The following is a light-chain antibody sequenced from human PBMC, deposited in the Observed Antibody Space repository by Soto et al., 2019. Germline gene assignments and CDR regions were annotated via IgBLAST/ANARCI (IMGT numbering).Light chain of an antibody. CDR3: QQYGSSWT. V-gene: IGKV3-20*01. J-gene: IGKJ1*01. Sequence: EIVLTQSPGTLSLSPGERGTLSFRASQSVSSSYLAWYQQKPGQAPRLLIYGASSRATGIPDRFSGSGSGTDFTLTISRLEPEDFAVYYCQQYGSSWTFGQGIKVDI. CDR2: GAS. CDR1: QSVSSSY.